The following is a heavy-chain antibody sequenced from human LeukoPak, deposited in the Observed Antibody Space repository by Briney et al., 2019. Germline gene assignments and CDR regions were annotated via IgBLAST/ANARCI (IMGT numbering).Heavy chain of an antibody. CDR2: IIPIFGTA. CDR3: AREGSGYYHRNAFDI. CDR1: GGTFSSYA. V-gene: IGHV1-69*06. D-gene: IGHD3-22*01. Sequence: ASVKVSCKASGGTFSSYAISWVRQAPGQGLEWMGGIIPIFGTANYAQKFQGRVTITADKSTSTAYMELSSLRSEDTAVYYCAREGSGYYHRNAFDIWGQGTVVTVSS. J-gene: IGHJ3*02.